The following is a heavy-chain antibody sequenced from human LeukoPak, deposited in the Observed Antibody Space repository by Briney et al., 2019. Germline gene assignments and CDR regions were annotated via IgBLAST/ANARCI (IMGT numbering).Heavy chain of an antibody. CDR1: GFTFSSYA. CDR2: ISYDGSNK. Sequence: GRSLRLSCAASGFTFSSYAMDWVRQAPGKGLEWVAVISYDGSNKYYADSVKGRFTISRDNSKNTLYLQMNSLRAEDTAVYYCARDFRPVVGVGGTFDYWGQGTLVTVSS. V-gene: IGHV3-30*04. D-gene: IGHD2-2*01. J-gene: IGHJ4*02. CDR3: ARDFRPVVGVGGTFDY.